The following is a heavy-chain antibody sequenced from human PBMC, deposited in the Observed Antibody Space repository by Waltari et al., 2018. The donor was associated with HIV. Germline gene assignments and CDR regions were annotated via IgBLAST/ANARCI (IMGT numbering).Heavy chain of an antibody. D-gene: IGHD4-4*01. J-gene: IGHJ4*02. CDR1: GITFSSNG. V-gene: IGHV3-33*01. Sequence: QVQLVESGGGVVQPVRSLRVSCVVSGITFSSNGWQWVSQAPGKGLEWVAVIWHDGKNKYYADSVKGRFTISRDTSKSTVYLQMKSLRVEDTAVYYCAREDHSRGGFDYWGQGTLVSVSS. CDR3: AREDHSRGGFDY. CDR2: IWHDGKNK.